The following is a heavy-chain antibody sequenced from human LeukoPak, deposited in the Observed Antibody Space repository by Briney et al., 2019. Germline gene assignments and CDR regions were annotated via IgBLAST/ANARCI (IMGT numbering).Heavy chain of an antibody. D-gene: IGHD6-13*01. Sequence: GGSLRLSCVASGFTVSNNYMSWVRQAPGKGLEWVSIIYSGGSTYYADSVKGRFTISRDNSKNTLYLQMNSLRAEDTAVYYCARDSIAAGLAFDIWGQGTMVTVSS. J-gene: IGHJ3*02. CDR1: GFTVSNNY. V-gene: IGHV3-66*02. CDR2: IYSGGST. CDR3: ARDSIAAGLAFDI.